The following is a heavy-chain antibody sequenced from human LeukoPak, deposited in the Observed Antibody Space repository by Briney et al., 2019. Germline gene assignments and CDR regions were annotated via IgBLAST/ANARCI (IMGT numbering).Heavy chain of an antibody. J-gene: IGHJ4*02. CDR2: ISSSSSTI. CDR3: ARDRYCSSTSCYILGDDY. V-gene: IGHV3-48*01. CDR1: GFTFSSYS. D-gene: IGHD2-2*02. Sequence: GGSLRLSCAASGFTFSSYSMNWVRQAPGKGLEWVSYISSSSSTIYHADSVKGRFTISRDNAKNSLYLQMNSLSAEDTAVYYCARDRYCSSTSCYILGDDYWGQGTLVTVSS.